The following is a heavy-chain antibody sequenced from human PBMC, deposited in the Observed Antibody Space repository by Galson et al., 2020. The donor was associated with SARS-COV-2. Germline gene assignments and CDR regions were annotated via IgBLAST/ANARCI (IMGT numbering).Heavy chain of an antibody. CDR1: GGSISSGSYY. Sequence: SETLSLTCTVSGGSISSGSYYWSWIRQPAGKGLEWLGRIYTSGSTNYNPSLKSRVTISVDTSKNQFSLKLSSVTAADTAVYYCAGLYGSGSYYYYYYYMDVWGKGTTVTISS. V-gene: IGHV4-61*02. CDR2: IYTSGST. J-gene: IGHJ6*03. CDR3: AGLYGSGSYYYYYYYMDV. D-gene: IGHD3-10*01.